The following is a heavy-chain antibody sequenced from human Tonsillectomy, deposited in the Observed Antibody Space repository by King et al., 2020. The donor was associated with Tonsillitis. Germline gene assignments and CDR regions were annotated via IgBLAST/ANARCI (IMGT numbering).Heavy chain of an antibody. D-gene: IGHD3-22*01. CDR1: GFTFSTYG. J-gene: IGHJ3*02. V-gene: IGHV3-33*01. CDR3: ARVRLGLDYYERTGYGAFDI. CDR2: IWYDGRSQ. Sequence: VQLVESGGGVVQPGRSLRLSCAASGFTFSTYGMHWVRQAPGKGLEWVAVIWYDGRSQYYADSVKGRFTISRDNSKNTLFLQINSLRAEDTAVYYFARVRLGLDYYERTGYGAFDIWGQGTMVTVSS.